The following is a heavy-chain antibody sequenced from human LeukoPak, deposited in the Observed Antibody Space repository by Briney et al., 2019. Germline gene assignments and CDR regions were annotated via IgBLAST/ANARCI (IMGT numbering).Heavy chain of an antibody. CDR1: GFTFSSYS. Sequence: GWSLRLSCAASGFTFSSYSMNWVRQAPGKGLEWVSSISSSSSYIYYADSVKGRFTISRDNAKNSLYLQMNSLRAEDTAVYYCARDLYYYDSSGYSNYWGQGTLVTVSS. CDR2: ISSSSSYI. CDR3: ARDLYYYDSSGYSNY. J-gene: IGHJ4*02. D-gene: IGHD3-22*01. V-gene: IGHV3-21*01.